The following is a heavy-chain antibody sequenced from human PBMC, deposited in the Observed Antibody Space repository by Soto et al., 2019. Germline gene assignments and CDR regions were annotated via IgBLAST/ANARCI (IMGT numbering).Heavy chain of an antibody. Sequence: GGSLRLSCAASGFTFGDYGMSWVRQAPGKGLEWVSGINWNGGSTGYADSVKGRFTISRDNAKNSLYLQMNSLRAEDTALYYCARDGGVIYSSSFDYWGQGTLVTVSS. CDR2: INWNGGST. D-gene: IGHD6-6*01. CDR3: ARDGGVIYSSSFDY. J-gene: IGHJ4*02. V-gene: IGHV3-20*04. CDR1: GFTFGDYG.